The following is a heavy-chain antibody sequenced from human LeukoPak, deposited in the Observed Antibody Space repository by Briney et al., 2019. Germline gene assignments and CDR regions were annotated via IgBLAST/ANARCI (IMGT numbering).Heavy chain of an antibody. Sequence: SETLSLTCAVSGGSISSGGYSWSWIRQPPGKGLEWIVYIYHSGSTYYNPSLKSRVTISVDRSKNQFSLKLSSVTAADTAVYYCARGVYYDSSGYTAWYFDYWGQGTLVTVSS. CDR2: IYHSGST. J-gene: IGHJ4*02. D-gene: IGHD3-22*01. CDR3: ARGVYYDSSGYTAWYFDY. CDR1: GGSISSGGYS. V-gene: IGHV4-30-2*01.